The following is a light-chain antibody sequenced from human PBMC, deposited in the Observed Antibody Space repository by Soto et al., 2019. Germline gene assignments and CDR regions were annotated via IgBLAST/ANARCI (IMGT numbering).Light chain of an antibody. CDR3: VLYMGNGILV. J-gene: IGLJ3*02. CDR2: NTN. CDR1: YSSVSTNYF. Sequence: QAVVTQEPSFSVSRGKTVTLTCGLNYSSVSTNYFTTWYQHTPGPPPLTLIHNTNTRSSGVPDRFSGTILWNKAALTITGAYADDASDYCCVLYMGNGILVFGGGTKLTVL. V-gene: IGLV8-61*01.